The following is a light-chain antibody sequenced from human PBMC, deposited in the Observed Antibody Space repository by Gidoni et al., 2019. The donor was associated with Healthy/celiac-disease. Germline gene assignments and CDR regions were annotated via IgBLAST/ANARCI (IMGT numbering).Light chain of an antibody. CDR2: AAS. CDR3: QQSYSTPRT. Sequence: DIQMTKSPSSLYASVGDRVTITCRASQSISSYLNWYQQKPGKAPKLLIYAASSLKSGVPSRFSGSGSVTDFTLTISSLQPEDFAAYYCQQSYSTPRTFGQGTKVEIK. J-gene: IGKJ1*01. V-gene: IGKV1-39*01. CDR1: QSISSY.